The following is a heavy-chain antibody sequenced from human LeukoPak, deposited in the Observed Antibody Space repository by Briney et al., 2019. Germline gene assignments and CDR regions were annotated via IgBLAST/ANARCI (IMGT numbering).Heavy chain of an antibody. CDR1: GFTFSDYY. V-gene: IGHV3-11*01. Sequence: GGSLRLSCAASGFTFSDYYMSWIRQAPGKGLEWVSYISSSGSTIYYADSVKGRFTISRYNAKNSLYLKMNSMRAEDTAVYYCAREGSGMSFNAWNDGLVYYYMDVWGKGTTVTVSS. D-gene: IGHD1-1*01. J-gene: IGHJ6*03. CDR2: ISSSGSTI. CDR3: AREGSGMSFNAWNDGLVYYYMDV.